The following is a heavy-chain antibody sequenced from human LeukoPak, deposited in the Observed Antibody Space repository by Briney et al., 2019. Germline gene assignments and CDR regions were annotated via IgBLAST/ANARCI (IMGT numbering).Heavy chain of an antibody. CDR1: GFTFSSYG. CDR2: ISYDGSNK. D-gene: IGHD6-19*01. V-gene: IGHV3-30-3*01. Sequence: PGGSLRLSCAASGFTFSSYGMHWVRQAPGKGLEWVAVISYDGSNKYYADSVKGRFTISRDNSKNTLYPQMNSLRAEDTAVYYCASSSSGWFDPWGQGTLVTVSS. CDR3: ASSSSGWFDP. J-gene: IGHJ5*02.